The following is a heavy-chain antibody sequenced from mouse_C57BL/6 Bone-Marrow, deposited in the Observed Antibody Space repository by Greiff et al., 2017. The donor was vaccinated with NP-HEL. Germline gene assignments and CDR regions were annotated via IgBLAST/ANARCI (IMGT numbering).Heavy chain of an antibody. J-gene: IGHJ2*01. Sequence: VQLQQSGAELVRPGASVKLSCTASGFNIKDDYMHWVKQRPEQGLEWIGWIDPENGDTEYASKFQGKATITADTSSNTAYLPLSSMTSEDTAVYYCRAYYYGSSYVWGQGTTLTVSS. CDR3: RAYYYGSSYV. V-gene: IGHV14-4*01. CDR2: IDPENGDT. CDR1: GFNIKDDY. D-gene: IGHD1-1*01.